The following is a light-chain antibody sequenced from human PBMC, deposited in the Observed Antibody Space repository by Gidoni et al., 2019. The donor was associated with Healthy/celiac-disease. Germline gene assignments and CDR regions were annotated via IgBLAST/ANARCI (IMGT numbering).Light chain of an antibody. CDR2: DAS. CDR1: QYISIY. CDR3: QQYNNLPLT. J-gene: IGKJ4*01. Sequence: IQLTHFPSSLSPSVGDRVTITCQASQYISIYLNWYQQKPGRAPKLLIYDASNLETGVPSRFSGSGSGTDFTFTISNLQPEDIATYDCQQYNNLPLTFGGGTKVHIK. V-gene: IGKV1-33*01.